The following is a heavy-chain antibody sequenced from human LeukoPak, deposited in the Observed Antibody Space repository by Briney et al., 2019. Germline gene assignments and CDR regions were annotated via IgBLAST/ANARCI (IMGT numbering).Heavy chain of an antibody. Sequence: GGSLRLSCATSGLTFRTTWMHWVRQAPGKGLMWVSRTNGEGTTIDYADSVKGRFTVSRDYAKNTLFLQMNNLRTEDTALYFCATARNFRFEYWGQGSLVIVSA. V-gene: IGHV3-74*01. D-gene: IGHD1-7*01. CDR3: ATARNFRFEY. J-gene: IGHJ4*02. CDR2: TNGEGTTI. CDR1: GLTFRTTW.